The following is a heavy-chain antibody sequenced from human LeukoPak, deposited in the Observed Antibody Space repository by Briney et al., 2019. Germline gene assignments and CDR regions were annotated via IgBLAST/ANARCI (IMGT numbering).Heavy chain of an antibody. J-gene: IGHJ5*02. Sequence: PSETLSLTCAVYGGSFSGYYWSWIRQPPGKGLXXXGEINHSGSTNYNPSLKSRVTISVDTSKNQFSLKLSSVTAADTAVYYCARLSCGGDCSGSWGQGTLVTVSS. D-gene: IGHD2-21*02. CDR2: INHSGST. CDR1: GGSFSGYY. V-gene: IGHV4-34*01. CDR3: ARLSCGGDCSGS.